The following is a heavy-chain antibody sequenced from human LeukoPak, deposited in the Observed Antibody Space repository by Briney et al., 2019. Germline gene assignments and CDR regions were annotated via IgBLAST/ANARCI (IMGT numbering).Heavy chain of an antibody. V-gene: IGHV4-59*01. J-gene: IGHJ4*02. CDR2: IYYSGST. CDR1: GGSISSYY. D-gene: IGHD3-22*01. Sequence: SETLSLTCTVSGGSISSYYWSWIRQPPGKGLEWIGYIYYSGSTNYNPSLKSRVTISVDTSKNQSSLKLSSVTAADTAVYYCASVGYYDTSYYFDYWGQGTLVTVSS. CDR3: ASVGYYDTSYYFDY.